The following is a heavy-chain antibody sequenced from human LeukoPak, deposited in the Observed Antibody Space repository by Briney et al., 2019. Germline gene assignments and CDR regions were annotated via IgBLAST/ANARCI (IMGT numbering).Heavy chain of an antibody. CDR1: GFTFSSYG. J-gene: IGHJ5*02. D-gene: IGHD6-13*01. Sequence: GGSLRLSCAASGFTFSSYGIHWVRQAPGKGLEWVTFIPYDGLNRIYADSVEGRFTDSSDISKNTVYLQMNSLRPEDTAVYYCAKGPTPLSSRGWIDPWGQGTLVTVSS. CDR3: AKGPTPLSSRGWIDP. V-gene: IGHV3-30*02. CDR2: IPYDGLNR.